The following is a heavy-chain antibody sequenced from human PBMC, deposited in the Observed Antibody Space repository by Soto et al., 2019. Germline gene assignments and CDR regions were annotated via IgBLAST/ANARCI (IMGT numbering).Heavy chain of an antibody. CDR3: ATVPLLLWFGELLYPMPFGY. D-gene: IGHD3-10*01. V-gene: IGHV1-3*01. CDR2: INAGNGNT. J-gene: IGHJ4*02. Sequence: QVQLVQSGAEVKKPGASVKVSCKASGYTFTSYAMHWVRQAPGQRLEWMGWINAGNGNTKYSQKFQGRVTINRDTSASTAYMGRSSVRSEDTAVYYCATVPLLLWFGELLYPMPFGYWGQGTPVTVSS. CDR1: GYTFTSYA.